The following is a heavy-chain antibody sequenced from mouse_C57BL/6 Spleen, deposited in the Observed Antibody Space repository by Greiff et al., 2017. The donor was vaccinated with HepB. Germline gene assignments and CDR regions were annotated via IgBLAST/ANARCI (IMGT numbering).Heavy chain of an antibody. D-gene: IGHD1-1*01. V-gene: IGHV1-80*01. Sequence: QVQLQQSGAELVKPGASVKISCKASGYAFSSYWMNWVKQRPGKGLEWIGQIYPGDGDTNYNGKFKGKATLTADKSSSTAYMQLSSLTSEDSAVYFCAASITTVVVTGNSYYAMDYWGQGTSVTVSS. CDR3: AASITTVVVTGNSYYAMDY. CDR1: GYAFSSYW. CDR2: IYPGDGDT. J-gene: IGHJ4*01.